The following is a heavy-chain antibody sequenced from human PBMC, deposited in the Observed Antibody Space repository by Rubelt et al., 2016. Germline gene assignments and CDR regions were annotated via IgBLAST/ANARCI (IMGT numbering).Heavy chain of an antibody. D-gene: IGHD6-6*01. J-gene: IGHJ4*02. CDR2: IYYSGST. V-gene: IGHV4-59*08. CDR1: GGSISGYY. Sequence: QVQLQESGPGLVKPSETQSLTCTVSGGSISGYYWSWIRQPPGKGLECIGYIYYSGSTNYNPSLKSRVTISVDTSKNQFSLKLTSVTAADTAVYFCARGLTVASISALEDWGQGTLVTVSS. CDR3: ARGLTVASISALED.